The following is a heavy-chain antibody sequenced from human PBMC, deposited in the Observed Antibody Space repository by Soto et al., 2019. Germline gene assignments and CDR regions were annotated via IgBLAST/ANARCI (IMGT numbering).Heavy chain of an antibody. CDR2: IIPIFGTA. CDR3: ARANRVGDHGDYYYYYGMDV. D-gene: IGHD3-16*01. J-gene: IGHJ6*02. Sequence: QVQLVQSGAEVKKPGSSVKVSCKASGGTFSSYAISWVRQAPGQGLEWMGGIIPIFGTANYAQKFQGRVTITADESTSTAYRELSSLRSEETAVYYCARANRVGDHGDYYYYYGMDVWGQGTTVTVSS. CDR1: GGTFSSYA. V-gene: IGHV1-69*01.